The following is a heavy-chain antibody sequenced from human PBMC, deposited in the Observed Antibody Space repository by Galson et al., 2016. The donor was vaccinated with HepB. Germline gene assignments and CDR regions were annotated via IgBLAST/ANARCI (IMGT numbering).Heavy chain of an antibody. CDR2: IRSSSDYT. D-gene: IGHD5-18*01. CDR1: GFIFSDYY. V-gene: IGHV3-11*05. Sequence: SLRLSCAASGFIFSDYYMSWIRQAPGKGLEWVSYIRSSSDYTNYADSVKSRFTISRDNAKKSVYLQMNSLRVEDTAVYYCVRDQGRWLQFPPGHWGQGTLVIVSS. CDR3: VRDQGRWLQFPPGH. J-gene: IGHJ4*02.